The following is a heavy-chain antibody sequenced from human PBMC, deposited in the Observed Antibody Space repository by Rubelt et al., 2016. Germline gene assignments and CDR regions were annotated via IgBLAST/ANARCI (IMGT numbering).Heavy chain of an antibody. CDR2: IIGSGART. CDR1: GFTFSTYS. J-gene: IGHJ4*02. V-gene: IGHV3-23*04. CDR3: ARDAEPDILTGYADY. D-gene: IGHD3-9*01. Sequence: EVHLVESGGGLVKPGGSLRLSCAASGFTFSTYSMTWVRQAPGKGLEWVSTIIGSGARTYYAGSVKGRFPIPRDNSMNTRYTQMHSLRAGDTAVYYCARDAEPDILTGYADYWGQGTLVTVSS.